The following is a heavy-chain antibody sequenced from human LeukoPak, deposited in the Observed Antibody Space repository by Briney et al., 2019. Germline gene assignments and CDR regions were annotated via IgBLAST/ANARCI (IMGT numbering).Heavy chain of an antibody. D-gene: IGHD3-10*01. J-gene: IGHJ1*01. Sequence: GGSLRLSCAVSGFAFGSEAMSWVRQSPARGLEWVASISPGGGTTYADYVKGRFTISRDNAKNILSLQMSSLRAEDTAVYYCARAPFGPGTYLQYWGQGTLVIVSS. CDR1: GFAFGSEA. CDR2: ISPGGGTT. CDR3: ARAPFGPGTYLQY. V-gene: IGHV3-23*01.